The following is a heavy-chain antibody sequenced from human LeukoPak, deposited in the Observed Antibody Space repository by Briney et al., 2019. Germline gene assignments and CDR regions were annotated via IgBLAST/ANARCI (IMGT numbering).Heavy chain of an antibody. J-gene: IGHJ6*02. CDR1: GGAFSGYY. CDR2: INHSGST. CDR3: ARGDRRRSNPATTPERYYYGMDV. Sequence: SETLSLTCAVYGGAFSGYYWSWIRQPPGKGLEWIGEINHSGSTNYNPSLKSRVTISVDTSRNHSSLMLRSVTAADTAVYYGARGDRRRSNPATTPERYYYGMDVWGQGTTVTVSS. V-gene: IGHV4-34*01. D-gene: IGHD2-2*01.